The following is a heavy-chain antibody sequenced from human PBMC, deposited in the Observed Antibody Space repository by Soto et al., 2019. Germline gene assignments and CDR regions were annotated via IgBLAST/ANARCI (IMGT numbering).Heavy chain of an antibody. V-gene: IGHV3-23*01. J-gene: IGHJ3*01. CDR2: ISDPGTST. CDR1: GFTFGNYA. Sequence: GGSLRLSCAASGFTFGNYAMNWVRQAPGKGLEWISSISDPGTSTYYANSVKGRFSMSRDNSKNTLFLQMNRLRADDTAVYFCAKSLVTPSDAFDLWGRGTLVTVS. CDR3: AKSLVTPSDAFDL. D-gene: IGHD2-21*02.